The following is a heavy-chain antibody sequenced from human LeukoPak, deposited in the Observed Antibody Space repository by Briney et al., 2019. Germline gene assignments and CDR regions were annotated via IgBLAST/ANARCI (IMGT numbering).Heavy chain of an antibody. V-gene: IGHV3-7*01. J-gene: IGHJ4*02. CDR1: GFTLNSYW. CDR3: ARVPLHSSGWIFDY. Sequence: GGSLGLSCAASGFTLNSYWMSWVRQAPEKGLEWVANIKQDGSEKNYVDSVKGRFTISRDNAKNSLYLQMNSLRAEDTAVYYCARVPLHSSGWIFDYWGQGILVTVSS. CDR2: IKQDGSEK. D-gene: IGHD6-19*01.